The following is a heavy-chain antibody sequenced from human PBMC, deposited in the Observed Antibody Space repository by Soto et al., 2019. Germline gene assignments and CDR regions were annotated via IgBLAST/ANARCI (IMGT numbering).Heavy chain of an antibody. CDR3: ARISTTAMVYGMDV. CDR2: INSDGSST. D-gene: IGHD5-18*01. CDR1: GFTFSSYW. Sequence: GGSLRLSCAASGFTFSSYWMHWVRQAPGKGLVWVSRINSDGSSTSYADSVKGRFTISRDNAKNTLYLQMNSLRAEDTAVYYCARISTTAMVYGMDVWGQGTTVTVSS. V-gene: IGHV3-74*01. J-gene: IGHJ6*02.